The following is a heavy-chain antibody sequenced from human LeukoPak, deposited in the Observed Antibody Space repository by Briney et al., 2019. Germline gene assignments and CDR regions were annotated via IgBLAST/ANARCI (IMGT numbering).Heavy chain of an antibody. V-gene: IGHV4-31*03. CDR3: AREILAGPFDY. J-gene: IGHJ4*02. CDR1: GGSISSGGYY. Sequence: TLSLTCTVSGGSISSGGYYWSWIRQHPGKGLEWIGCIYYSGSTYYNPSLKSRVTISVDTSKNQFSLKLSSVTAADTAVYYCAREILAGPFDYWGQGTLVTVSS. CDR2: IYYSGST.